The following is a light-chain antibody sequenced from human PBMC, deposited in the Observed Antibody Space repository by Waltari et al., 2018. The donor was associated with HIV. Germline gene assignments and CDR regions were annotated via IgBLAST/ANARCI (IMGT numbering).Light chain of an antibody. CDR2: GNN. V-gene: IGLV1-44*01. CDR1: SSNIGTNT. CDR3: AALDYSLSGQV. Sequence: QSVLTQPPSASGTPGQRVTISCSGSSSNIGTNTVNWYQQLPGTAPKLLIYGNNQCLFGFPDRFSGSKSGASASLAISGLQSEDESDYYCAALDYSLSGQVFGGGTKPTVL. J-gene: IGLJ3*02.